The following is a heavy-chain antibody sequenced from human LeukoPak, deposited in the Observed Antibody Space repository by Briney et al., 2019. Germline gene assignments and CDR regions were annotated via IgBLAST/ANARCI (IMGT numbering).Heavy chain of an antibody. J-gene: IGHJ6*03. D-gene: IGHD3-10*01. V-gene: IGHV1-69*05. CDR3: ARSDGIVTMVRGVYYYYMDV. CDR1: GYTFTSYD. Sequence: SVKVSCKASGYTFTSYDINWVRQAPGQGLEWMGGIIPIFGTANYAQKFQGRVTITTDESTSTAYMELSSLRSEDTAVYYCARSDGIVTMVRGVYYYYMDVWGKGTTVTVSS. CDR2: IIPIFGTA.